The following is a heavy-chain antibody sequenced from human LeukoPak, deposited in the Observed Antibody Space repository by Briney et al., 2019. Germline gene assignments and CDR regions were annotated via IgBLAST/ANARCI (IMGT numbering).Heavy chain of an antibody. CDR3: ARAIMKDIVVVVAATPIGY. CDR2: IRSSSSYI. D-gene: IGHD2-15*01. CDR1: GFTFSSYS. J-gene: IGHJ4*02. Sequence: PGGSLRLSCAASGFTFSSYSMNWVRQAPRKGLEWVSSIRSSSSYIYYADSVKGRFTISRDNAKNSLYLQMNSLRAEDTAVYYCARAIMKDIVVVVAATPIGYWGQGTLVTVSS. V-gene: IGHV3-21*01.